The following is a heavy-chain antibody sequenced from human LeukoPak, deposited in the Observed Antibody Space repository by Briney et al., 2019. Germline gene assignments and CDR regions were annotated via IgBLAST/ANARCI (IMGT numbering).Heavy chain of an antibody. CDR3: ARVTNWNYVFWFDP. V-gene: IGHV3-11*01. Sequence: PGGSLRLSCAASGFTFSDYYMSWIRQAPGKGLEWVSYISSSGSTIYYADSVKGRFTISRDNAKNSLYLQMNSLGAEDTAVYYCARVTNWNYVFWFDPWGQGTLVTVSS. CDR2: ISSSGSTI. CDR1: GFTFSDYY. D-gene: IGHD1-7*01. J-gene: IGHJ5*02.